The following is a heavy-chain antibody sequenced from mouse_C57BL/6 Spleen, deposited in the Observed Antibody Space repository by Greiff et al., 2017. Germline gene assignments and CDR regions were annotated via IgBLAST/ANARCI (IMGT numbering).Heavy chain of an antibody. CDR2: ISSGSSTI. V-gene: IGHV5-17*01. Sequence: EVQRVESGGGLVKPGGSLQLSCAASGFTFSDYGMHWVRQAPEKGLEWVAYISSGSSTIYYADTVKGRFTISRDNAKHTLFLQMTSLRSEDTAMYYWASSPTVVAPFDYWGQGTTLTVSS. J-gene: IGHJ2*01. D-gene: IGHD1-1*01. CDR1: GFTFSDYG. CDR3: ASSPTVVAPFDY.